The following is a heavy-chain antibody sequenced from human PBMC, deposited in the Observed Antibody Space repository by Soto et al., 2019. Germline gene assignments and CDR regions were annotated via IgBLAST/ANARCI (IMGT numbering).Heavy chain of an antibody. D-gene: IGHD4-17*01. V-gene: IGHV1-69*04. CDR2: IIPILGIA. CDR1: GGTFSSYA. CDR3: ERESPSPTVTTLYNWFDP. J-gene: IGHJ5*02. Sequence: QVQLVQSGAEVKKPGSSVKVSCKASGGTFSSYAITWVRQSPGQGLEWMGRIIPILGIANYAQKFQGRVTITADKSTRTAYMELSSLRSEDTAVYYCERESPSPTVTTLYNWFDPWGQGTLVTVSS.